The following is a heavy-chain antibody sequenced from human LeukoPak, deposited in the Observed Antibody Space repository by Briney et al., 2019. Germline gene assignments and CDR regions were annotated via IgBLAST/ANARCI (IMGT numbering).Heavy chain of an antibody. D-gene: IGHD6-19*01. V-gene: IGHV4-59*08. CDR3: ARHVFPNSSGWYSGIGGFDY. J-gene: IGHJ4*02. CDR1: GGSISRYS. Sequence: SHTLSLICSVSGGSISRYSWSWLPQPPGKALEWFGYFYYSGSANDNPSLKSRVTISVDTSKNQFSLKLSSVTAADTAVYYCARHVFPNSSGWYSGIGGFDYWGQGTLVTVSS. CDR2: FYYSGSA.